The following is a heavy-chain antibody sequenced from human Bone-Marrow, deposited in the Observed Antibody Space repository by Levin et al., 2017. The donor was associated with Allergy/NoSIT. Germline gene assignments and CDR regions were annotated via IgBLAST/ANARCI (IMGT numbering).Heavy chain of an antibody. J-gene: IGHJ4*02. CDR2: ISYDGSNK. V-gene: IGHV3-30-3*01. Sequence: GESLKISCAASGFTFSSYAMHWVRQAPGKGLEWVAVISYDGSNKYYADSVKGRFTISRDNSKNTQYLQMNSLRVEDTGVSYCARDWGSIREVRALGYWGQGTLVTVSS. D-gene: IGHD3-10*01. CDR1: GFTFSSYA. CDR3: ARDWGSIREVRALGY.